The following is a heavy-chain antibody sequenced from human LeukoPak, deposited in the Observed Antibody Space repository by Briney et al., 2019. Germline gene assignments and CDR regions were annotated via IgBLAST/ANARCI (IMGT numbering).Heavy chain of an antibody. CDR3: ARVGGYCSGGSCLPLD. Sequence: GGSLRLSXAASGFTFDDYGMSWVRQAPGKGLEWVSGINWNGGSTGYADSVKGRFTISRDNAKNSLYLQMNSLRAEDTALYYCARVGGYCSGGSCLPLDLGQGTLVTVSS. CDR1: GFTFDDYG. D-gene: IGHD2-15*01. J-gene: IGHJ4*02. V-gene: IGHV3-20*04. CDR2: INWNGGST.